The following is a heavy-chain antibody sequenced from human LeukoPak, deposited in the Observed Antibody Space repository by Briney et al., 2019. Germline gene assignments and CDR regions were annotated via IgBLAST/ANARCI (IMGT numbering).Heavy chain of an antibody. J-gene: IGHJ6*03. Sequence: SETLSLTCTVSGGSISSSSYYWGWIRQPPGNGLEWIGSIYYSGSTYYNPSLKSRVTISVDTSKNQFSLKLSSVTAADTAVYYCARVTNYMDVWGKGTTVTVSS. D-gene: IGHD5-18*01. CDR1: GGSISSSSYY. V-gene: IGHV4-39*07. CDR3: ARVTNYMDV. CDR2: IYYSGST.